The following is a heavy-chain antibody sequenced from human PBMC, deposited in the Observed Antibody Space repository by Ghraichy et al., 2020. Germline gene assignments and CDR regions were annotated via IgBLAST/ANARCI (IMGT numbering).Heavy chain of an antibody. CDR2: ISSSGSAM. J-gene: IGHJ4*02. V-gene: IGHV3-11*01. CDR3: ASGDHYFDY. CDR1: GLTFSDFY. Sequence: GGSLRLSCAASGLTFSDFYMSWIRQAPGKGLEWISYISSSGSAMYYADSVRGRLTISRDNAKNSLYLQMNSLRAEDTAVYYCASGDHYFDYWGQGTLVTVSS.